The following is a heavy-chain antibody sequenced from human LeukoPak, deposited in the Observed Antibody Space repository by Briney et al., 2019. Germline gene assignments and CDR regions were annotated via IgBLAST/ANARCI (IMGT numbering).Heavy chain of an antibody. CDR1: GGTFSSYA. J-gene: IGHJ3*02. CDR2: IIPIFGTA. CDR3: ARGGAYYYDSSGYSTRAGAFDI. D-gene: IGHD3-22*01. V-gene: IGHV1-69*01. Sequence: SVKVSCKASGGTFSSYAISWVRQAPGQGLEWMGGIIPIFGTANYAQKFQGRVTITADESTSTAYMELSSLRSEDTAVYYCARGGAYYYDSSGYSTRAGAFDIWGQGTMVTVSS.